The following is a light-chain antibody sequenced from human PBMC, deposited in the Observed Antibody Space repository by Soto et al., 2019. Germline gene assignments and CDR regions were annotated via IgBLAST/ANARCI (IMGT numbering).Light chain of an antibody. CDR1: QRVTTW. CDR3: QQDSHYPIP. V-gene: IGKV1-5*03. J-gene: IGKJ5*01. CDR2: QAS. Sequence: IKMTQSPSTLTASVGDRVTIPFRACQRVTTWLAWYQHKPGKAPKLLIYQASNLESGLPSRFTGIGSGTVFPLTISSLQSDDFANYYCQQDSHYPIPFSQGTRREMK.